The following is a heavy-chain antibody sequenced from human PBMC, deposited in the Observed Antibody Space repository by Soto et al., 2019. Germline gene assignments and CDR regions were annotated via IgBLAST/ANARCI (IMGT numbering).Heavy chain of an antibody. CDR1: GFTFSSYA. Sequence: GGSLRLSCAASGFTFSSYAMSWVRQAPGKGLEWVSAISGSGGSTYYADSVKGRFTISRDNSKNTLYLQMNSLRAEDTAVYYCAVPRECTNGVCYLEARGFFHWGQGTLVTVSS. V-gene: IGHV3-23*01. CDR3: AVPRECTNGVCYLEARGFFH. D-gene: IGHD2-8*01. J-gene: IGHJ4*02. CDR2: ISGSGGST.